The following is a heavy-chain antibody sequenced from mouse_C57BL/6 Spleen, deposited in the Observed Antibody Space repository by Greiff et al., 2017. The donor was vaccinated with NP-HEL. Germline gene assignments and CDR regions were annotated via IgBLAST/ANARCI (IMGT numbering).Heavy chain of an antibody. CDR3: AREGPIYYGSSYERYYAMDY. V-gene: IGHV14-3*01. D-gene: IGHD1-1*01. CDR2: IDPANGTT. J-gene: IGHJ4*01. CDR1: GFNIKNTY. Sequence: EVQVVESVAELVRPGASVKLSCTASGFNIKNTYMHWVKQRPEQGLEWIGRIDPANGTTKYAPKFQGTATITATTSSNTAYLQLSSLTSEDTAIYYCAREGPIYYGSSYERYYAMDYWGQGTSVTVSS.